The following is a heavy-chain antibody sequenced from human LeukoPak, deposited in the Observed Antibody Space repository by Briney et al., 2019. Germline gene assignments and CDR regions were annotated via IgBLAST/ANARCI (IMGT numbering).Heavy chain of an antibody. V-gene: IGHV3-15*01. CDR2: IKSKTNGGTT. J-gene: IGHJ3*02. CDR3: RTQPPVYYGGSETFHI. CDR1: GFTFTNAW. D-gene: IGHD3-10*01. Sequence: GGSLRLSCAAPGFTFTNAWMGWVRQAPGKGLEWVGRIKSKTNGGTTDHAAPVKGRFTISRDDSKNTLYLQMNSLKTEDTAVYYCRTQPPVYYGGSETFHIWGQGTMVTVSS.